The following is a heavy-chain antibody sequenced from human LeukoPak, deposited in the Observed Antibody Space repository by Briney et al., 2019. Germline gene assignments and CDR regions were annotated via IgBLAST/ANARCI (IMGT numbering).Heavy chain of an antibody. CDR3: ARDVPYYDILTGHILADI. CDR2: INTNTGNP. CDR1: GYTFTSYA. D-gene: IGHD3-9*01. V-gene: IGHV7-4-1*02. Sequence: GASVRVSCKASGYTFTSYAMNWVRQAPGQGLEWMGWINTNTGNPTYAQGFTGRFVFSLDTSVSTAYLQISSLKAEDTAVYYCARDVPYYDILTGHILADIWGQGTMVTVSS. J-gene: IGHJ3*02.